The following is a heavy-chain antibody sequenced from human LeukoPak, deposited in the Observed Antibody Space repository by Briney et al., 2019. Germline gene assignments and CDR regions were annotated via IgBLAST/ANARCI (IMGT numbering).Heavy chain of an antibody. J-gene: IGHJ4*02. CDR2: IYYGRST. CDR1: GGSVSSNDYY. V-gene: IGHV4-39*01. D-gene: IGHD5-12*01. CDR3: ARRRIVATLDY. Sequence: SETLSLTCTVSGGSVSSNDYYWAWIRQPPGKGLEWIGSIYYGRSTFYNPSLKSRVTISVDTSKNQFSLNLNSVTAADTAVYYCARRRIVATLDYWGQGTLVIVSS.